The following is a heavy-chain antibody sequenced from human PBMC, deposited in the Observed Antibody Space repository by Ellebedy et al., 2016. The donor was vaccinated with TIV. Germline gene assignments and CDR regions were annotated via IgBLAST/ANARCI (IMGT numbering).Heavy chain of an antibody. CDR2: ISAYNGNT. Sequence: AASVKVSCKASGYTFTSYGISWVRQAPGQGLEWMGWISAYNGNTNYAQKLQGRVTMTTDTSTSTAYMELRSLRSEDTAVYYCARYNYYDSSGLNDYWGQGTLVTVSS. CDR3: ARYNYYDSSGLNDY. V-gene: IGHV1-18*01. J-gene: IGHJ4*02. CDR1: GYTFTSYG. D-gene: IGHD3-22*01.